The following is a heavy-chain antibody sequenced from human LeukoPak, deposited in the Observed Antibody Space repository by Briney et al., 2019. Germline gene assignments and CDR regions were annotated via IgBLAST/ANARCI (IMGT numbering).Heavy chain of an antibody. J-gene: IGHJ4*02. CDR1: GGTFSSYA. D-gene: IGHD6-19*01. CDR2: ISAYNGNT. V-gene: IGHV1-18*01. Sequence: GASVTVSCKASGGTFSSYAISWVRQAPGQGFEWMGWISAYNGNTNYAQKLQGRVTMTTDTSTSTAYMELRSLRSDDTAVYYCARVGRSSGFDYWGQGTLVTVSS. CDR3: ARVGRSSGFDY.